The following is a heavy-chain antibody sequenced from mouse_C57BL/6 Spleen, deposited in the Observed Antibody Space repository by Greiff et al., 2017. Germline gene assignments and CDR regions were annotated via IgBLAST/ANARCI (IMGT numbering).Heavy chain of an antibody. CDR2: ISDGGSYT. V-gene: IGHV5-4*01. J-gene: IGHJ4*01. CDR1: GFTFSSYA. CDR3: ARDQRDAMDY. Sequence: EVKVVESGGGLVKPGGSLKLSCAASGFTFSSYAMSWVRQTPEKRLEWVATISDGGSYTYYPDNVKGRFTISRDNAKNNLYLQMSHLKSEDTAMYYCARDQRDAMDYWGQGTSVTVSS.